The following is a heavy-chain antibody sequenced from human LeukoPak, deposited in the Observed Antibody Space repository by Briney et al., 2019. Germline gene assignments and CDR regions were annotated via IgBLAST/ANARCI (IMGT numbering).Heavy chain of an antibody. CDR3: AKEGRLFSGPDY. CDR1: GFTFDDYA. CDR2: ISWNSGSI. Sequence: GGSLRLSCSASGFTFDDYAMHWVRQAPGKGLEWVSGISWNSGSIGYADSVKGRFTISRDNAKNSLYLQMNSLRAEDTALYYCAKEGRLFSGPDYWGQGTLVTVSS. D-gene: IGHD6-19*01. J-gene: IGHJ4*02. V-gene: IGHV3-9*01.